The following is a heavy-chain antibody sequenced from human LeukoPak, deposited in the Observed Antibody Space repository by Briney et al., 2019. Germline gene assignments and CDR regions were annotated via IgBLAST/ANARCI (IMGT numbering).Heavy chain of an antibody. V-gene: IGHV6-1*01. CDR3: ARENYYDSSDNWFDP. Sequence: SQTLSLTCAISGDSVSSNCAAWNWLRQSPSRGLEWLRRTYYRSKWYNDFAVAVKSRITINPDTSKNQFSLQLNSVTPEDAAVYYCARENYYDSSDNWFDPWGQGTLVTVSS. CDR1: GDSVSSNCAA. CDR2: TYYRSKWYN. D-gene: IGHD3-22*01. J-gene: IGHJ5*02.